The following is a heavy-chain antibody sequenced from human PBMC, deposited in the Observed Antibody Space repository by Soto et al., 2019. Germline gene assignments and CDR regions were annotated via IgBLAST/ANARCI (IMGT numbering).Heavy chain of an antibody. CDR1: GFTFSDYL. CDR3: AKGSAGHYNSGTLLD. V-gene: IGHV3-30-3*01. Sequence: HPGGSLRLSCAASGFTFSDYLMHWVRQSPGKGLEWVAAISYDGINDYYADSVKGRFTISRDNFKRTLFLQMNSLRVEDTAVFYCAKGSAGHYNSGTLLDWGQGTVVTVSS. J-gene: IGHJ4*02. D-gene: IGHD3-10*01. CDR2: ISYDGIND.